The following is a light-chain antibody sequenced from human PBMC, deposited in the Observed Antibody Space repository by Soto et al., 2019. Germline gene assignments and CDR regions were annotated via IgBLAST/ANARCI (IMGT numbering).Light chain of an antibody. CDR1: QSVSSSY. CDR2: GAS. J-gene: IGKJ1*01. Sequence: EIVLTQSPGTLSLSPGERATLSCRASQSVSSSYLAWYQQKPGQAPRLLIYGASTRATGIPDRFSGSGSGTYCALTSRRLEPGDFAVYYCQQYGTTRAFGQETKVAIK. CDR3: QQYGTTRA. V-gene: IGKV3-20*01.